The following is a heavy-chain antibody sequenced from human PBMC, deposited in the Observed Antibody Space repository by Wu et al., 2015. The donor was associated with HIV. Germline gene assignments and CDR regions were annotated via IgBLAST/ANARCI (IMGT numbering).Heavy chain of an antibody. J-gene: IGHJ6*03. CDR3: GRRPHSSEDYEYFYIDV. Sequence: QVQLVQSGAEVKKPGASVKVSCKPSGYTFPGYFLHWVRQAPGQGLEWMGWINPRSGVTKYAQKFQGRVTMTRDTSISTAYMELSSLRSDDTAVYYCGRRPHSSEDYEYFYIDVWGKGTTVTVSS. V-gene: IGHV1-2*02. CDR1: GYTFPGYF. CDR2: INPRSGVT.